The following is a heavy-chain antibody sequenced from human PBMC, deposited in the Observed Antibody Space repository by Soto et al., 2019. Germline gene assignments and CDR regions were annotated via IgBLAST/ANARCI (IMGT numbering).Heavy chain of an antibody. D-gene: IGHD3-16*01. CDR3: ARDMVSTIGDFDY. CDR1: GYTFTGYY. V-gene: IGHV1-2*02. J-gene: IGHJ4*02. Sequence: ASVKVSCKASGYTFTGYYMHWVRQAPGQGLEWVGWINPNSGATTYAQKFQGRVTMTRDTSIIAAHMELSRLRSDDTAMYYCARDMVSTIGDFDYWGQGTLVTVSS. CDR2: INPNSGAT.